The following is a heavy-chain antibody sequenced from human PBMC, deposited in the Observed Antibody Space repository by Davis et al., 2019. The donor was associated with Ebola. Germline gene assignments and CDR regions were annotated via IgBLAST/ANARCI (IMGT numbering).Heavy chain of an antibody. Sequence: LRLSCTLSGGSISSGDYYWSWIRQPPGKGLEWIGYIYYSGSTYYNPSLKSRVTISVDTSKNQFSLKLSSVTAADTAVYYCARAGPRIAAPPVFDYWGQGTLVTVSS. D-gene: IGHD6-6*01. V-gene: IGHV4-30-4*01. CDR3: ARAGPRIAAPPVFDY. CDR2: IYYSGST. CDR1: GGSISSGDYY. J-gene: IGHJ4*02.